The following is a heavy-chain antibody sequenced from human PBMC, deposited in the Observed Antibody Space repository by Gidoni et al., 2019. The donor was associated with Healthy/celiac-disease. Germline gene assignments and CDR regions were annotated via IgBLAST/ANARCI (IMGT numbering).Heavy chain of an antibody. CDR3: AKDRRLRLGCGYFDY. Sequence: EVQLLESGGGLVQPGGSLRLSCAASGFTCSSYAMSWVRQAPGKGLEWVSAISGSGGSTYYADSVKGRFTISRDNSKNTLYLQMNSLRAEDTAVYYCAKDRRLRLGCGYFDYWGQGTLVTVSS. CDR1: GFTCSSYA. D-gene: IGHD5-12*01. CDR2: ISGSGGST. V-gene: IGHV3-23*01. J-gene: IGHJ4*02.